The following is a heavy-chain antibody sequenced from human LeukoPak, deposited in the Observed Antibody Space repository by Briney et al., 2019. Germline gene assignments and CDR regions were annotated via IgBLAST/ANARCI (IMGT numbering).Heavy chain of an antibody. V-gene: IGHV3-23*01. D-gene: IGHD4-17*01. CDR3: AKVNYGDYPDAFDI. CDR1: GFTFTSYS. J-gene: IGHJ3*02. Sequence: GGSLRLSCAASGFTFTSYSMSWVRQAPGKGLEWVSGTSDRGDYTYYADSVKGRFTISRDNSKNTLYLQMNSLRAEDTAVYYCAKVNYGDYPDAFDIWGQGTMVTVSS. CDR2: TSDRGDYT.